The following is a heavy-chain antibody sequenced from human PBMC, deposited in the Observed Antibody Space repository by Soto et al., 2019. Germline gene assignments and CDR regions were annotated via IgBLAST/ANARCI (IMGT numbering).Heavy chain of an antibody. V-gene: IGHV1-24*01. CDR3: ATSYYYDSSGYYSNWFDP. CDR1: GYTLTELS. Sequence: ASVKVSCKVSGYTLTELSMHWVRQAPGKGLEWMGGFDPEDGETIYAQKFQGRVTMTEDTSTDTAYMELSSLRSEDTAVYYCATSYYYDSSGYYSNWFDPWGQGTLVTVS. CDR2: FDPEDGET. J-gene: IGHJ5*02. D-gene: IGHD3-22*01.